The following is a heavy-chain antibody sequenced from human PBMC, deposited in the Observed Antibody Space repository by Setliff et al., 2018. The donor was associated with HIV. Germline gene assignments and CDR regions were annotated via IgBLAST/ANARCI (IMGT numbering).Heavy chain of an antibody. CDR3: ARDQVANYYGSGIDY. CDR2: ISSSNSYM. D-gene: IGHD3-10*01. J-gene: IGHJ4*02. Sequence: GGSLRLSCVVSGFTFSTYTMSWVRQAPGKGLEWVSSISSSNSYMYYADSMKGRFTISRDNSKNTLYLQMNSLRAEDTAVYYCARDQVANYYGSGIDYWGQGTLVTVSS. V-gene: IGHV3-21*01. CDR1: GFTFSTYT.